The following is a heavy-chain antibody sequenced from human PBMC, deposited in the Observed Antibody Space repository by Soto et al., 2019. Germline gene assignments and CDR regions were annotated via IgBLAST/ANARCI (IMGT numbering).Heavy chain of an antibody. J-gene: IGHJ6*02. D-gene: IGHD1-1*01. CDR1: GGSISSGGYY. V-gene: IGHV4-31*03. CDR3: ASQLPGKYYYYYGMDV. CDR2: IYYSGST. Sequence: SETLSLTCTVSGGSISSGGYYWSWIRQHPGKGLEWIGYIYYSGSTYYNPSLKSRVTISVDTSKNQFSLKLSSVTAADTAVYYCASQLPGKYYYYYGMDVWGQGTTVTVSS.